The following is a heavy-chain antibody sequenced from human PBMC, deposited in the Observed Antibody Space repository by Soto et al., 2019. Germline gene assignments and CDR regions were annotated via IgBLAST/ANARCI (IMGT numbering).Heavy chain of an antibody. D-gene: IGHD6-19*01. Sequence: PGGSLRLSCAASGFTFSSYAMSWVRQAPGKGLEWVSTISGSGGSTYYADSVKGRFTISRDNSKNTLYMQMISLRAEDTAVYYCANLPSVAVGGYPAVYYMAVWGKGTTGTVSS. J-gene: IGHJ6*03. CDR2: ISGSGGST. V-gene: IGHV3-23*01. CDR3: ANLPSVAVGGYPAVYYMAV. CDR1: GFTFSSYA.